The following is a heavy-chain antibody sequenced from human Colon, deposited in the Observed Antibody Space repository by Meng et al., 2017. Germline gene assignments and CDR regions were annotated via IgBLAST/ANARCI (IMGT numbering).Heavy chain of an antibody. Sequence: GGSLRLSCAVSGYTFSSYAMSWVRQAPGKGPEWVSVISTTGGSTYYADSVKGRFTISRDNSKNTLYLQMNSLRVEDTAIYYCVRHYYFDSSGYYYHGVFDYWGQGNRV. CDR2: ISTTGGST. CDR1: GYTFSSYA. J-gene: IGHJ4*02. D-gene: IGHD3-22*01. V-gene: IGHV3-23*01. CDR3: VRHYYFDSSGYYYHGVFDY.